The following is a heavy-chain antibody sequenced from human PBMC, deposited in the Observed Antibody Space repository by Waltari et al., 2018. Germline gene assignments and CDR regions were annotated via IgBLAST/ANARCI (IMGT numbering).Heavy chain of an antibody. Sequence: QVQLVQSGAEVKKPGSSVTVSCKASGGTFSSYAISWVRQAPGQGLDWMGGIIPIFGTANYAQKFQGRVTITTDESTSTAYMELSSLRSEDTAVYYCATNYGDYRDAFDIWGQGTMVTVSS. J-gene: IGHJ3*02. CDR3: ATNYGDYRDAFDI. CDR2: IIPIFGTA. CDR1: GGTFSSYA. D-gene: IGHD4-17*01. V-gene: IGHV1-69*05.